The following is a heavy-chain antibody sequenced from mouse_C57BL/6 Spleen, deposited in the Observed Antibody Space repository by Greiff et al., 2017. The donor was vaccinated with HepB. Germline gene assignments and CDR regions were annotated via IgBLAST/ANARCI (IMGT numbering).Heavy chain of an antibody. Sequence: DVKLQESGPELVKPGASVKMSCKASGYTFTDYNMHWVKQSHGKSLEWIGYINPNNGGTSYNQKFKGKATLTVNKSSSTAYMELRSLTSEDSAVYYCARSPYDYGSSYLDYWGQGTTLTVSS. CDR2: INPNNGGT. D-gene: IGHD1-1*01. CDR1: GYTFTDYN. CDR3: ARSPYDYGSSYLDY. V-gene: IGHV1-22*01. J-gene: IGHJ2*01.